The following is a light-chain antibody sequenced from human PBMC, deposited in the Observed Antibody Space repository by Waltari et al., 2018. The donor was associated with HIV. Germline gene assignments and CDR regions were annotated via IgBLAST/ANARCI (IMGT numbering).Light chain of an antibody. J-gene: IGLJ3*02. CDR2: KDS. V-gene: IGLV3-25*03. CDR3: QSAHRNAKV. CDR1: ALPMQY. Sequence: SSELTQPLSVSVSPGQTAKITCSGDALPMQYSYWYQQKPGQAPVLVIDKDSERPSGIPGRFSGSSSGATVTLTVSGVQAEDEADYDCQSAHRNAKVFGGGTKLTVL.